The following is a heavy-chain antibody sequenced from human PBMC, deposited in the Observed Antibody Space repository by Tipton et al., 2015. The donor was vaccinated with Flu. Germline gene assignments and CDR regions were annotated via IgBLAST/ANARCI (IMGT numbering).Heavy chain of an antibody. CDR1: GYSITSGYY. CDR2: IYHTGST. D-gene: IGHD6-19*01. Sequence: TLSLTCAVSGYSITSGYYWGWIRQPPGKGLEWIGSIYHTGSTYYNPSLRSRVTMSVDTSKNQFSLNLASVTAADSAIYYCARGWQWLADAFDYWGQGTLVTVSS. CDR3: ARGWQWLADAFDY. V-gene: IGHV4-38-2*01. J-gene: IGHJ4*02.